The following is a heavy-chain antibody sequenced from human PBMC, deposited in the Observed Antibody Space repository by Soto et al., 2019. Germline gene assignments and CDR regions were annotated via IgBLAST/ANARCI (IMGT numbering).Heavy chain of an antibody. V-gene: IGHV4-34*01. CDR3: ARGLGGVQH. CDR1: GGSFSGYY. CDR2: LYDSGSI. Sequence: SETLSLTCAVYGGSFSGYYCSWIRQPPGKGLEWIGELYDSGSINYNASLESRVSISVDTSKNQFSLKLSSVTAADTAVYYCARGLGGVQHWGQGTLVTSPQ. J-gene: IGHJ1*01.